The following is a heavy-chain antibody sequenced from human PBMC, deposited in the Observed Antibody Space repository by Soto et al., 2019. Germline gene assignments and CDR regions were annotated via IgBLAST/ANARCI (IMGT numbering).Heavy chain of an antibody. J-gene: IGHJ4*02. V-gene: IGHV3-30*18. Sequence: QVQLVECGGGVVQPGRSLRLSCAASGFTFSSYGMHRVRQAPGKGLEWVAVISYDGSNKYYADSVKGRFTISRDNSKNTLYLQMNSLRAEDTAVYYCAKDAQGLAVDYFDYWGQGTLVTVSS. D-gene: IGHD2-15*01. CDR2: ISYDGSNK. CDR3: AKDAQGLAVDYFDY. CDR1: GFTFSSYG.